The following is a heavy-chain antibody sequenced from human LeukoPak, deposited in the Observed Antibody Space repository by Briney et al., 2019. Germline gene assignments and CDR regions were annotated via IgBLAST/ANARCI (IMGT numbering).Heavy chain of an antibody. Sequence: GASLRLSCAASGFTFSSYAMSWVRQAPGKGLEWVSAISGSGGSTYYADSVKGRFTISRDNSKNTLYLQMNSLRAEDTAVYYCAKVIRDGYNYFDYWGQGTLVTVSS. CDR1: GFTFSSYA. J-gene: IGHJ4*02. D-gene: IGHD5-24*01. CDR3: AKVIRDGYNYFDY. CDR2: ISGSGGST. V-gene: IGHV3-23*01.